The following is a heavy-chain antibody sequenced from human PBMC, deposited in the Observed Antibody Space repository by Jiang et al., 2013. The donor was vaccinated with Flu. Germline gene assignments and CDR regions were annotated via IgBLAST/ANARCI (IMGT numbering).Heavy chain of an antibody. Sequence: GPGLVKPSQTLSLTCTVSGGSISSGGYYWSWIRQHPGKGPEWIGYIYYSGSTYYNPSLKSRVTISVDTSKNQFSLKLSSVTAADTAVYYCAAQYPYYYDSSGYWGYFGYWGQGTLVTVSS. J-gene: IGHJ4*02. CDR1: GGSISSGGYY. V-gene: IGHV4-31*03. CDR3: AAQYPYYYDSSGYWGYFGY. CDR2: IYYSGST. D-gene: IGHD3-22*01.